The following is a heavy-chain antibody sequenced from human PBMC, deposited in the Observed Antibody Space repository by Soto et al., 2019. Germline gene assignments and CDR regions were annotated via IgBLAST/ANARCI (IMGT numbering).Heavy chain of an antibody. Sequence: SETLSLTCTVSCGSISSGDYYWSWIRQPSGKGLEWIGYIYYSGSTYYNPSLKSRVTISVDTSKNQFSLKLSSVTAADTAVYYCARDRGSAARLHLDYWGQGTLVTVSS. CDR3: ARDRGSAARLHLDY. J-gene: IGHJ4*02. CDR1: CGSISSGDYY. D-gene: IGHD6-6*01. CDR2: IYYSGST. V-gene: IGHV4-30-4*01.